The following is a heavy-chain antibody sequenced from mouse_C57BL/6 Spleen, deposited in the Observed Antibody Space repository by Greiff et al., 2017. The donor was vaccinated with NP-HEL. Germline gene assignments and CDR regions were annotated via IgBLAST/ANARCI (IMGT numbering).Heavy chain of an antibody. D-gene: IGHD2-4*01. V-gene: IGHV1-18*01. CDR3: ARSGDYDDSPMDY. Sequence: VQLKQSGPELVKPGASVKIPCKASGYTFTDYNMDWVKQSHGKSLEWIGDINPNNGGTIYNQKFKGKATLTVDKSSSTAYMELRSLTSEDTAVYYCARSGDYDDSPMDYWGQGTSVTVSS. CDR2: INPNNGGT. CDR1: GYTFTDYN. J-gene: IGHJ4*01.